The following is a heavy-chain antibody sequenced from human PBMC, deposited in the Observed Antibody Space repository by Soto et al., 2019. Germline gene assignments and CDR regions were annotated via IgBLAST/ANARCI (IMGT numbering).Heavy chain of an antibody. CDR2: INPSGGST. CDR3: ASDDVATIADFDY. V-gene: IGHV1-46*01. J-gene: IGHJ4*02. Sequence: QVQLVQSGAEVKKPGASVKVSCKASGYTFTSYYMHWVRQAPGQGLEWMGIINPSGGSTSYAQKFQGRVTMTRDTSTSTVFMALSSLRAEDTAVYYCASDDVATIADFDYWGQGTLVTVSS. D-gene: IGHD5-12*01. CDR1: GYTFTSYY.